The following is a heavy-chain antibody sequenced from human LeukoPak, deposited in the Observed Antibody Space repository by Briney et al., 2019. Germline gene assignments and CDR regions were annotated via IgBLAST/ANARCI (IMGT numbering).Heavy chain of an antibody. CDR2: ISGGGGST. V-gene: IGHV3-23*01. D-gene: IGHD6-13*01. Sequence: GGSLRLSCAASGFTFSNYAMSWVRQAPGKGREWVSTISGGGGSTYYADSVKGRFTISRDNSKNTLYLQMNSLRAEDTAVYYCAKAPTSSWRVFDYWGQGTLVTVSS. J-gene: IGHJ4*02. CDR1: GFTFSNYA. CDR3: AKAPTSSWRVFDY.